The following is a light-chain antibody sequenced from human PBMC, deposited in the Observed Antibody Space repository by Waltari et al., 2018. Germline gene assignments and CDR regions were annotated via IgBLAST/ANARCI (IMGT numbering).Light chain of an antibody. Sequence: QSSLTQPASVSGSPGQSITLSCTGTRSDVGGYKYVSWYQQHPGKAPKLMIYEVSNRPSGISSRFSGSKSCNMASLTISGLRAEDEADYYCSSYASSSTLWVFGGGTKLTVL. CDR3: SSYASSSTLWV. CDR2: EVS. J-gene: IGLJ3*02. CDR1: RSDVGGYKY. V-gene: IGLV2-14*01.